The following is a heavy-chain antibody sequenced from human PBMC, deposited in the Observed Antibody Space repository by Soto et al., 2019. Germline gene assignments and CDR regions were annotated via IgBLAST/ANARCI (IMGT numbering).Heavy chain of an antibody. CDR3: ARDQVKGPLPIL. J-gene: IGHJ4*02. CDR1: GFTFINYA. Sequence: GGSLRLSCAASGFTFINYAMHWVRQAPGKGLEWVAVISYDGSNKYYADSVKGRFTISRDNSKNTMYLQMNSLSAEDTAVYHCARDQVKGPLPILWGQGPLVNV. V-gene: IGHV3-30-3*01. CDR2: ISYDGSNK. D-gene: IGHD3-16*01.